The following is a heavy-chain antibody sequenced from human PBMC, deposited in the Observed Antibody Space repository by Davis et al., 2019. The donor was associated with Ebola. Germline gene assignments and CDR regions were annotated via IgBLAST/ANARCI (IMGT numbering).Heavy chain of an antibody. CDR2: IDTNTGNP. J-gene: IGHJ4*02. CDR1: GYTFTKHA. Sequence: ASVKVSCKASGYTFTKHAMNWVRQAPGQGLEWLGWIDTNTGNPTYAQGLTGRFVFSLDTSVSTAYLQISGLKADDTAVYYCAREGTYGVNPFVPFDSWGQGTLVTVSS. CDR3: AREGTYGVNPFVPFDS. D-gene: IGHD4-23*01. V-gene: IGHV7-4-1*02.